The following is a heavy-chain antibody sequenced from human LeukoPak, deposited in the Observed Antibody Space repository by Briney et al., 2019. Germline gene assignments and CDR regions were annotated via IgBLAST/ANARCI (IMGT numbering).Heavy chain of an antibody. CDR1: GGTFRDYP. Sequence: ASVKVSCKASGGTFRDYPLSWVRQAPGQGLEWMGGIIPMFGTAKYAQNFEGRVKITADESTSTAYMELSSLRSEDTAVYYCARGSDFVWGSYPNDYWGQGTLGTVSS. CDR2: IIPMFGTA. J-gene: IGHJ4*02. V-gene: IGHV1-69*13. CDR3: ARGSDFVWGSYPNDY. D-gene: IGHD3-16*02.